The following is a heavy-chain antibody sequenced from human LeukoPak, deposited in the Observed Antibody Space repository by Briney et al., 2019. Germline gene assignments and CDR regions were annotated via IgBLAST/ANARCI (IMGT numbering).Heavy chain of an antibody. D-gene: IGHD5-18*01. CDR1: GGSISSYY. J-gene: IGHJ4*02. CDR2: IYYSGST. CDR3: ARGFGDGYGTNFDY. Sequence: PSQTLSLTCTVPGGSISSYYWSWIRQPPGKGLEWIGYIYYSGSTNYNPSLKSRVTISVDTSKNQFSLKLSSVTAADTAVYYCARGFGDGYGTNFDYWGQGTLVTVSS. V-gene: IGHV4-59*01.